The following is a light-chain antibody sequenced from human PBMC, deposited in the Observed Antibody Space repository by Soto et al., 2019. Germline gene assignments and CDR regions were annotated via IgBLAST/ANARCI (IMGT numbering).Light chain of an antibody. V-gene: IGKV1-12*01. CDR1: QDIKKW. CDR3: HQASSFPFT. Sequence: DIEMTQSPSSVSASVGDTINITCRASQDIKKWLAWYQQKPGRAPRVLIYGASHLESGVPSRFRGSGSGTDFSLTISSLQTEDFATYFCHQASSFPFTFGPGTKLDIK. J-gene: IGKJ3*01. CDR2: GAS.